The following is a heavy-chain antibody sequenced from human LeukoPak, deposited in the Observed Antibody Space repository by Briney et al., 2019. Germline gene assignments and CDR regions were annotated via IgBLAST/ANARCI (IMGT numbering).Heavy chain of an antibody. CDR1: GFTFNSYA. CDR2: ISGSGDNT. Sequence: GGTLRLSCAASGFTFNSYAMSWVPQAPGKGLEWVSSISGSGDNTFYADSVKGRFTISRDNSKSTLYLQINSLRAEDTAVYYCAKAPFHWGTIYFDYWGQGTLVTVSS. D-gene: IGHD7-27*01. V-gene: IGHV3-23*01. CDR3: AKAPFHWGTIYFDY. J-gene: IGHJ4*02.